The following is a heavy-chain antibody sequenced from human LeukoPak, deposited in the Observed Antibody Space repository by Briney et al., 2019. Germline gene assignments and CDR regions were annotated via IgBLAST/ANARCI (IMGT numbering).Heavy chain of an antibody. CDR1: SGSISTGGYY. D-gene: IGHD3-3*01. CDR3: ARARYYDFWSGRSGSDVAHDY. CDR2: IYYSGST. J-gene: IGHJ4*02. Sequence: SETLSLTCTVSSGSISTGGYYWTWIRQRPGKGLEYIGYIYYSGSTYYNPSLKSRVTISIDASENQFSLKLSSVTAADTAVYYCARARYYDFWSGRSGSDVAHDYWGQGTLVTVSS. V-gene: IGHV4-31*03.